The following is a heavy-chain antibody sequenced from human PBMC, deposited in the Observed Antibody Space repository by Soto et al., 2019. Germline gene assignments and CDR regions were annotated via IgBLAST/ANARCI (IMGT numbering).Heavy chain of an antibody. CDR1: GFSLSTSGVG. CDR3: AHRGPSSLYYYYSMDV. V-gene: IGHV2-5*01. J-gene: IGHJ6*02. CDR2: IYWNDDK. Sequence: QITLKESGPTLVKPTQTLTLTCTFSGFSLSTSGVGVGWIRQPPGKALEWLALIYWNDDKRYSPSLKSRPTITKDTSKNPVVLTMTNMDPVDTATYYCAHRGPSSLYYYYSMDVWGQGTTVTVSS.